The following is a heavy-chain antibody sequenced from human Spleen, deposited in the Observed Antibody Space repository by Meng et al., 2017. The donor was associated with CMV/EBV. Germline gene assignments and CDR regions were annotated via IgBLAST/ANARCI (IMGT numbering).Heavy chain of an antibody. Sequence: GESLKISCAASGFTFSSYEMNWVRQAPGKGLEWVATIKTDGSGKYYVDSVKGRFTVSRDNAKNSLYLQMESLRAEDTAVYYCAKDGGWHFDYWGQGSLVTVSS. CDR1: GFTFSSYE. CDR2: IKTDGSGK. D-gene: IGHD3-16*01. J-gene: IGHJ4*02. V-gene: IGHV3-7*01. CDR3: AKDGGWHFDY.